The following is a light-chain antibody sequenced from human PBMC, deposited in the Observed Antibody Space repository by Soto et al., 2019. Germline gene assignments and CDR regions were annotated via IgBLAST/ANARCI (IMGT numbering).Light chain of an antibody. V-gene: IGKV1-12*01. CDR3: QQTNSFPFT. CDR1: QGISSW. J-gene: IGKJ2*01. CDR2: GSS. Sequence: DIQMTQSPSSVSASVGDRVTITCRASQGISSWLAWYQQRPGKAPNLLIYGSSNLQSGVPSRFSGSGAATDFNLPISSLQPEDFASYYCQQTNSFPFTFGQGTRLDI.